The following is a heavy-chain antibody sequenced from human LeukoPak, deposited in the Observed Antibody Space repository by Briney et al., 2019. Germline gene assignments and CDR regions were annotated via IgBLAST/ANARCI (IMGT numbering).Heavy chain of an antibody. Sequence: PGGSLRPSCAASGFTFSSHGMNWVRQAPGKGLEWISGISPSGDITYYADSVKGRFTISRDNSDNTVYLHMSSLRAGDTAVYFCAKDDAWIQFNDWGQGTLVTVSS. J-gene: IGHJ4*02. CDR3: AKDDAWIQFND. V-gene: IGHV3-23*01. CDR2: ISPSGDIT. CDR1: GFTFSSHG. D-gene: IGHD5-24*01.